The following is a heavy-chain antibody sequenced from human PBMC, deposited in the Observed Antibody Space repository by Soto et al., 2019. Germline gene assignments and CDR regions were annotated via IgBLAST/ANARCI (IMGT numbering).Heavy chain of an antibody. CDR1: GYPFTSYH. D-gene: IGHD6-19*01. V-gene: IGHV1-8*01. J-gene: IGHJ4*02. Sequence: ASVKVSCKPSGYPFTSYHVNWVRQAPGQGREGMGWMNPNSGSTDYALKFKDRLTMTRNTSMSTAYLELRSLTSEDRAIYYCARGRFISKGYDSGWYIAHWGQGTQVTVSS. CDR2: MNPNSGST. CDR3: ARGRFISKGYDSGWYIAH.